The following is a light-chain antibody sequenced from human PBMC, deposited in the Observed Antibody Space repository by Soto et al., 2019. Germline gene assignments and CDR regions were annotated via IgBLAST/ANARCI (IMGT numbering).Light chain of an antibody. V-gene: IGLV1-40*01. Sequence: QSVLTQPPSVSGAPGQRVTISCTGSSSNIGAGYDVHWYQQLPGTAPKLLIYGNSNRPSGVPDRFPGSKSGTSASLAITGLQAEDEGDYYCQSYDSRLSVVFGGGTKLTVL. CDR3: QSYDSRLSVV. CDR2: GNS. CDR1: SSNIGAGYD. J-gene: IGLJ2*01.